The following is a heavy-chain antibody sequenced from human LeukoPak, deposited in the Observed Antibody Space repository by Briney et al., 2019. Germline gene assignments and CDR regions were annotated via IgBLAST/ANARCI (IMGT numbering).Heavy chain of an antibody. V-gene: IGHV3-66*01. Sequence: GGSLRLSCAASEFSVGSNYMTWVRQAPGKGLEWVSLIYSGGSTYYADSVKGRFTISRDNSKNTLYLQMNSLRAEDTAVYYCAKDRGYSSSWPDYWGQGTLVTVSS. J-gene: IGHJ4*02. CDR2: IYSGGST. CDR1: EFSVGSNY. CDR3: AKDRGYSSSWPDY. D-gene: IGHD6-13*01.